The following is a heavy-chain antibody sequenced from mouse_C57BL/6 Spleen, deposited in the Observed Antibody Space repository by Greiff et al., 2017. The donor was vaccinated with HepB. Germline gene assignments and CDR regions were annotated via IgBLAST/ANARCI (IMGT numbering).Heavy chain of an antibody. J-gene: IGHJ2*01. CDR1: GSTFSAAW. CDR2: IRNKANNPTK. CDR3: TRNWADY. D-gene: IGHD4-1*01. Sequence: VSLVGSGGALVQPGGSLNLPCPPSGSTFSAAWLAWVRQSPEKGLGWVAEIRNKANNPTKYYAESVKGRFTISRDDSKSSVYLQMNSLRAEDTGIYYCTRNWADYWGQGTTLTVSS. V-gene: IGHV6-6*01.